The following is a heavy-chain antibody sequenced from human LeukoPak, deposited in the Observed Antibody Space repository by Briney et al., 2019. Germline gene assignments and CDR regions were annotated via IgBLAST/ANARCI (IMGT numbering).Heavy chain of an antibody. CDR3: ARDLDEYSSSFGY. Sequence: GGSLRLSCAASGFTFSSYGMNWVRQARGKGLEWVSYISSSSSTIYYADSVKGRFTISRDNAKNSLYLQMNSLRAEDTAVYYCARDLDEYSSSFGYWGQGTLVTVSS. V-gene: IGHV3-48*01. D-gene: IGHD6-6*01. CDR1: GFTFSSYG. J-gene: IGHJ4*02. CDR2: ISSSSSTI.